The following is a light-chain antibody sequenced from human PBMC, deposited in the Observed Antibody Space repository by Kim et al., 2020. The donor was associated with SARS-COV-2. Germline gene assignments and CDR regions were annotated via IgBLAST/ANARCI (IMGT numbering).Light chain of an antibody. CDR1: QSVARN. Sequence: SPARSAPLACTATQSVARNLSSCHHKPGPAPRLVINGASTRATGVPARFSGSGYGTEFTLTGSSLQSEDFAVYYCQQYNNLPPLTFVAGTKMYIK. J-gene: IGKJ3*01. CDR2: GAS. CDR3: QQYNNLPPLT. V-gene: IGKV3-15*01.